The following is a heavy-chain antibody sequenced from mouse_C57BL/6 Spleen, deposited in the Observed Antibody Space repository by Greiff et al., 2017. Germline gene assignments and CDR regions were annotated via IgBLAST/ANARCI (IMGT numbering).Heavy chain of an antibody. D-gene: IGHD2-2*01. J-gene: IGHJ4*01. CDR2: IRSKSNNYAT. CDR1: GFSFNTYA. V-gene: IGHV10-1*01. CDR3: VRQGGYLPYYYAMDY. Sequence: EVKLVESGGGLVQPKGSLKLSCAASGFSFNTYAMNWVRQAPGKGLEWVARIRSKSNNYATYYADSVKDRFTISRDDSESMLYLQMNNLKTEDTAMYYCVRQGGYLPYYYAMDYWGQGTSVTVSS.